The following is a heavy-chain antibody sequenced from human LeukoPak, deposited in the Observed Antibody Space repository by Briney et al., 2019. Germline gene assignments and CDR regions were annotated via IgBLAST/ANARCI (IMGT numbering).Heavy chain of an antibody. CDR1: GYTFTGYY. D-gene: IGHD2-2*01. V-gene: IGHV1-2*02. Sequence: ASVKVPCKASGYTFTGYYMHWVRQAPGQGLEWMGWINPNSGGTNYAQKFQGRVTMTRDTSISTAYMELSRLRSDDTAVYYCARDPKVVPAAPNWFDPWGQGTLVTVSS. CDR2: INPNSGGT. J-gene: IGHJ5*02. CDR3: ARDPKVVPAAPNWFDP.